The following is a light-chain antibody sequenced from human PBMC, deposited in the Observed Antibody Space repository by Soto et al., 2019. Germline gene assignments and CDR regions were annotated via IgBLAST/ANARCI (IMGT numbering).Light chain of an antibody. Sequence: QSALTQPASVSGSPGQSITISCTGTSSDVGGSNYVSWYQQHPGKAPKLMIYDVHNRPSGISNRFSGSKSGNTAYLTISGLQAEDAADYYCSSYRSGSTLVFGGGTKLTVL. V-gene: IGLV2-14*01. CDR1: SSDVGGSNY. J-gene: IGLJ2*01. CDR3: SSYRSGSTLV. CDR2: DVH.